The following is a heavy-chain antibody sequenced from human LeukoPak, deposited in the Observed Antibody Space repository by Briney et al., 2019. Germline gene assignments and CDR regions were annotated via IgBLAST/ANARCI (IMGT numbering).Heavy chain of an antibody. Sequence: PGGSLRLSCAASGFTFSSYDMNWVRQAPGKGLEWVSDIIIGGTTKYYADSVKGRFTISRDTAKNSLYLQMNSLRAQETAVYYCARGYGSSWGQGPLVTVSS. V-gene: IGHV3-48*03. CDR3: ARGYGSS. D-gene: IGHD4-17*01. J-gene: IGHJ4*02. CDR2: IIIGGTTK. CDR1: GFTFSSYD.